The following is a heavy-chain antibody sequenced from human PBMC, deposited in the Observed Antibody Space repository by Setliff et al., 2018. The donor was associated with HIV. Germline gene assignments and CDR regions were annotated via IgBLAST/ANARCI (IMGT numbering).Heavy chain of an antibody. CDR2: IIPILGIA. CDR1: GGTFSSYA. CDR3: ARGRFHRLHRPYSGSGSLGIQYFDY. V-gene: IGHV1-69*10. D-gene: IGHD3-10*01. Sequence: SVKVSCKASGGTFSSYAISWVRQAPGQGLEWMGGIIPILGIANYAQKFQGRVTITADKSTSTAYMELSSLRSEDTAVYYCARGRFHRLHRPYSGSGSLGIQYFDYWGQGTLVTVSS. J-gene: IGHJ4*02.